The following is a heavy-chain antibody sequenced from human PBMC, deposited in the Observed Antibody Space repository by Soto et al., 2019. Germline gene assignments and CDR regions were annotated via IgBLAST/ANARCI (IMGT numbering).Heavy chain of an antibody. CDR3: ARDQTTKYCSSTSCYPGAFDI. J-gene: IGHJ3*02. D-gene: IGHD2-2*01. CDR2: IIPILGIA. Sequence: PSVKVSCKASGGTFSSYTISWVRQAPGQGLEWMGRIIPILGIANYAQKFQGRVTITTDKSTSTAYMELSSLRSEDTAVYYCARDQTTKYCSSTSCYPGAFDIWGQGTMVTVSS. CDR1: GGTFSSYT. V-gene: IGHV1-69*04.